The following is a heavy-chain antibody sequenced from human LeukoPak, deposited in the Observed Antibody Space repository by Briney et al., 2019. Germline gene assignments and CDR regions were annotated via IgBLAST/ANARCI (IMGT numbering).Heavy chain of an antibody. V-gene: IGHV4-30-4*01. J-gene: IGHJ4*02. D-gene: IGHD3-3*01. CDR2: IYYSGST. Sequence: SETLSLTCTVSGGSISSGDYYWSWIRQPPGKGLEWIGYIYYSGSTNYNPSLKSRVTISVDTSKNQFSLKLSSVTAADTAVYYCARHGEGIFGVVGYYFDYWGQGTLVTVSS. CDR3: ARHGEGIFGVVGYYFDY. CDR1: GGSISSGDYY.